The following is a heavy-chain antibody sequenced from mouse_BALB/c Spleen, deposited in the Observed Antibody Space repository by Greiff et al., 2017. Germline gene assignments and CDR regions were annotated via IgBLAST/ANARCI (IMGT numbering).Heavy chain of an antibody. CDR1: GFTFSSYA. CDR3: AREDYDYDLWYFDV. Sequence: EVKVVESGGGLVKPGGSLKLSCAASGFTFSSYAMSWVRQSPEKRLEWVAEISSGGSYTYYPDTVTGRFTISRDNAKNTLYLEMSSLRSEDTAMYYCAREDYDYDLWYFDVWGAGTTVTVSS. J-gene: IGHJ1*01. D-gene: IGHD2-4*01. CDR2: ISSGGSYT. V-gene: IGHV5-9-4*01.